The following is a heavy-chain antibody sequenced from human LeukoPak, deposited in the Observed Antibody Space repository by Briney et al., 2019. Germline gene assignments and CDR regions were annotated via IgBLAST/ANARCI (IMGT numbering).Heavy chain of an antibody. Sequence: GGSLRLSCAASGFIFTNYWMHWIRQAPGKGLVWVSHIHNDGTRTSYMDSVKGRFTISRDNAKNTLSLQMNSLRAEDTAVYYCARAPLWYCSSTSCPNPWGQGTLVTVSS. CDR3: ARAPLWYCSSTSCPNP. J-gene: IGHJ4*02. V-gene: IGHV3-74*01. D-gene: IGHD2-2*01. CDR2: IHNDGTRT. CDR1: GFIFTNYW.